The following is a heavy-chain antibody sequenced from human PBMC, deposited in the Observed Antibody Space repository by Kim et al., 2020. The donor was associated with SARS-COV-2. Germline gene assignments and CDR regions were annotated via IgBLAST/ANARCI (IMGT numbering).Heavy chain of an antibody. V-gene: IGHV4-31*03. CDR2: IYYSGST. J-gene: IGHJ4*02. Sequence: SETLSLTCTVSGGSISSGGYYWSWIRQHPGKGLEWIGYIYYSGSTYYNPSLKSRVTISVDTSKNQFSLKLSSVTAADTAVYYCARAPTWYFGVVIHFDYWGQGTLVTVSS. CDR1: GGSISSGGYY. CDR3: ARAPTWYFGVVIHFDY. D-gene: IGHD3-3*01.